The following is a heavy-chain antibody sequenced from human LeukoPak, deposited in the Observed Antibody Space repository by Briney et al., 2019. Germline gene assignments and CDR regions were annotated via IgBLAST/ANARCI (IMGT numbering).Heavy chain of an antibody. D-gene: IGHD6-13*01. CDR3: AREVAAAADYYYYGMDV. J-gene: IGHJ6*02. Sequence: GGSLRLSCAASGFTFSDYYMSWIRQAPGKGLEWVSSISSSSSYIYYADSVKGRFTISRDNAKNSLYLQMNSLRAEDTAVYYCAREVAAAADYYYYGMDVWGQGTTATVSS. V-gene: IGHV3-11*06. CDR1: GFTFSDYY. CDR2: ISSSSSYI.